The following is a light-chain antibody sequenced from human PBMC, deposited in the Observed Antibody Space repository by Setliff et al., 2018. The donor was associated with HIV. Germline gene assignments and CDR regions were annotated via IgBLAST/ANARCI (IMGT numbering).Light chain of an antibody. J-gene: IGLJ1*01. V-gene: IGLV2-14*03. Sequence: ALAQPASVSGSPGQSITVSCTGTSSDIGAFDFVSWYRQHPGKAPELMIYDVTNRPSGVSHRFSGSKSGNTASLTISGLQAEDEADYYCASYANSDVFIFGSGTKGTVL. CDR1: SSDIGAFDF. CDR2: DVT. CDR3: ASYANSDVFI.